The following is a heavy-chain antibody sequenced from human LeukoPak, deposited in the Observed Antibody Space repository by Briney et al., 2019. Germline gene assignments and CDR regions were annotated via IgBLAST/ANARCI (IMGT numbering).Heavy chain of an antibody. CDR1: GFTFNSYG. J-gene: IGHJ4*02. D-gene: IGHD2-21*02. CDR3: AKDAHLVTTLDY. V-gene: IGHV3-30*18. CDR2: ISYDGNNK. Sequence: GGSLRLSCEASGFTFNSYGMHWVRQAPGKGLEWVAVISYDGNNKYYADSVKGRFTISGDSSKNTLFLQMNSLKAEDTAVYYCAKDAHLVTTLDYWGQGTLVTVSS.